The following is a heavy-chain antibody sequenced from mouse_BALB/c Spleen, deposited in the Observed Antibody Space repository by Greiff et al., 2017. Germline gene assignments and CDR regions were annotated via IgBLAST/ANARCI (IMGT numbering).Heavy chain of an antibody. J-gene: IGHJ3*01. CDR3: ECCGDYDGLGFAY. CDR2: ISPGSGGT. D-gene: IGHD2-4*01. V-gene: IGHV1-54*01. CDR1: GYAFTNYL. Sequence: QVQLQQSGAELVRPGTSVKVSCKASGYAFTNYLIEWVKQRPGQGLEWIGVISPGSGGTNYNEKFKGKATLTAAKSSSTANMQLRSLTSDASAVYFCECCGDYDGLGFAYWGQGTLVTVSA.